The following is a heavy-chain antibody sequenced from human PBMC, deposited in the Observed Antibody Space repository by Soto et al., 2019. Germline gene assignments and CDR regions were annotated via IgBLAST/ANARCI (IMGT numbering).Heavy chain of an antibody. V-gene: IGHV3-30-3*01. J-gene: IGHJ6*02. CDR3: ARSSDYGDQRPYYYYGMDV. Sequence: PGGSLRLSCAASGFTFSSYAMHWVRQAPGKGLEWVAVISYDGSNKYYADSVKGRFTISRDNSKNTLYLQMNSLRAEDTAVYYCARSSDYGDQRPYYYYGMDVWGQGTTVTVSS. D-gene: IGHD4-17*01. CDR2: ISYDGSNK. CDR1: GFTFSSYA.